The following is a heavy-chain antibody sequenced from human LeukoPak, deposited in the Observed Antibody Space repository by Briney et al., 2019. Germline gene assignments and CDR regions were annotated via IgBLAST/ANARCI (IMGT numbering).Heavy chain of an antibody. CDR1: GFTFSSYW. CDR3: AKAGRRYSGSPDY. J-gene: IGHJ4*02. Sequence: GGSLRLSCAASGFTFSSYWMSWVRQAPGKGLEWVANIKQDGSEKYYVDSVKGRFTISRDNAKNSLYLQMNSLRAEDTAVYYCAKAGRRYSGSPDYWGQGTLVTVSS. V-gene: IGHV3-7*01. CDR2: IKQDGSEK. D-gene: IGHD1-26*01.